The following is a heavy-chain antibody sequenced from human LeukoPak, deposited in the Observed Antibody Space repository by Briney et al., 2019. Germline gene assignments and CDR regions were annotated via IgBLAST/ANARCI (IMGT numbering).Heavy chain of an antibody. CDR3: ARDRYYYDSSGYYVFDY. J-gene: IGHJ4*02. CDR2: IYTSGST. CDR1: GGSISSGSYY. Sequence: SETLSLTCTVSGGSISSGSYYWSWIRQPAGKGLEWIGRIYTSGSTNYNPSLKSRVTMSVDTSKNQFSLKLRSVTAADTAVYYCARDRYYYDSSGYYVFDYWGQGTLVTVSS. D-gene: IGHD3-22*01. V-gene: IGHV4-61*02.